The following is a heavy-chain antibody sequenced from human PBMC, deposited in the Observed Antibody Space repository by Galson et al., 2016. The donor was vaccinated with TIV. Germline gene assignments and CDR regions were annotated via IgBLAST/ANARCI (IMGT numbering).Heavy chain of an antibody. CDR3: ARNVAQTGDFDD. CDR1: GYPFTNYD. Sequence: SVKVSCKASGYPFTNYDINWVRQTAGQGLEWLGWMHPDSGHTGYAQKFQGRVSMTRDTSISTAYMELRSLISEDTAVYYCARNVAQTGDFDDWGQGILVTVSS. CDR2: MHPDSGHT. V-gene: IGHV1-8*01. D-gene: IGHD7-27*01. J-gene: IGHJ4*02.